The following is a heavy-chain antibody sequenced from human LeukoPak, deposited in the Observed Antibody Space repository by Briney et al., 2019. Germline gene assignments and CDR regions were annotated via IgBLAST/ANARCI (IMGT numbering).Heavy chain of an antibody. CDR1: GFTFSSYE. J-gene: IGHJ3*02. V-gene: IGHV3-48*03. D-gene: IGHD3-16*01. CDR2: ISSSGSTI. CDR3: ARVGGMGGGAFDI. Sequence: PGGSLRLSCAASGFTFSSYEMNWVRQAPGKELEWVSYISSSGSTIYYADSVKGRFTISRDNAKNSLYLQMNSLRAEDTAVYYCARVGGMGGGAFDIWGQGTMVTVSS.